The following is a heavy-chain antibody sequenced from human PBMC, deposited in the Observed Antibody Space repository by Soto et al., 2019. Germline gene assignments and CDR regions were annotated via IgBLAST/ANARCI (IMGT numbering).Heavy chain of an antibody. J-gene: IGHJ6*02. CDR3: ARLAVAVHYYYGMDV. Sequence: PSETLSLTCTVSGGSISSSSYYWGWIRQPPGKGLEWIGSIYYSGSTYYNPSLKSRVTISVDTSKNQFSLKLSSVTAADTAVYYCARLAVAVHYYYGMDVWGQGXTVTVYS. V-gene: IGHV4-39*01. D-gene: IGHD6-19*01. CDR1: GGSISSSSYY. CDR2: IYYSGST.